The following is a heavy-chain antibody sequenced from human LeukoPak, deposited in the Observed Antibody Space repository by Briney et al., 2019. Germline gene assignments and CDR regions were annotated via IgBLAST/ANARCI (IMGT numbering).Heavy chain of an antibody. V-gene: IGHV4-39*01. D-gene: IGHD3-9*01. CDR2: FYYSGST. J-gene: IGHJ4*02. CDR3: ARLVYVLTGYYHYYFDY. Sequence: SETLSLTCAVSGGSISGSYYYWGWIRQPPGKGLEWIGSFYYSGSTYYNPSLKSRVTISADTSKSQFSLKLDSVTAADTAVYYCARLVYVLTGYYHYYFDYWGQGTLVTVSS. CDR1: GGSISGSYYY.